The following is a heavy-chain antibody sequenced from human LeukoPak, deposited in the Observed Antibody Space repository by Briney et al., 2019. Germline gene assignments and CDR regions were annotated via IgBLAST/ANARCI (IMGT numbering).Heavy chain of an antibody. J-gene: IGHJ6*03. CDR3: AKDYCSSTSCYAPYYMDV. Sequence: PGGSLRLSCAASGFTFDDYAMHWVRQAPGKGLEWVSGISWNSGSIGYADSVKGRFAISRDNAKNSLYLQMNSLRAEDTALYYCAKDYCSSTSCYAPYYMDVWGKGTTVTVSS. D-gene: IGHD2-2*01. CDR1: GFTFDDYA. V-gene: IGHV3-9*01. CDR2: ISWNSGSI.